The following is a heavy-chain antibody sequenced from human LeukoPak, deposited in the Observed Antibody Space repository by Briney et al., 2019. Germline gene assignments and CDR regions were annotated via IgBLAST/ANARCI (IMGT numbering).Heavy chain of an antibody. CDR2: IYYSGST. V-gene: IGHV4-61*01. CDR3: ARNPVFDDSSGYYSPNWFDP. J-gene: IGHJ5*02. CDR1: GGSISSSSYY. D-gene: IGHD3-22*01. Sequence: SETLSLTCTVSGGSISSSSYYWSWIRQPPGKGLEWIGYIYYSGSTNYNPSLKSRVTISVDTSKNQFSLKLSSVTAADTAVYYCARNPVFDDSSGYYSPNWFDPWGQGTLVTVSS.